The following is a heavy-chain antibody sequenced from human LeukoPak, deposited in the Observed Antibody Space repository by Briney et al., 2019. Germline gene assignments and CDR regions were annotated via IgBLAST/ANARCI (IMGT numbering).Heavy chain of an antibody. J-gene: IGHJ4*02. CDR2: IRYDGSNK. D-gene: IGHD2-15*01. CDR3: ARDDSVYCSGGSCYSNPGSY. CDR1: GFMFSSYG. V-gene: IGHV3-30*02. Sequence: GGSLRLSCAASGFMFSSYGMHWVRQAPGKGLEWVAFIRYDGSNKYYADSVKGRFPISRDNSKNTLYLQINSLRAEDTAVYYCARDDSVYCSGGSCYSNPGSYWGQGTLVTVSS.